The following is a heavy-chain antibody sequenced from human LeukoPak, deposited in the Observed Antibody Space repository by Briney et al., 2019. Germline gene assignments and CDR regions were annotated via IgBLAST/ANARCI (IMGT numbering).Heavy chain of an antibody. CDR3: AGDRQPGIAVAGLFDY. CDR2: IYHSGST. CDR1: GYSISSGYY. Sequence: SETLSLTCTVSGYSISSGYYWGWIRQPPGKGLEWIGSIYHSGSTYYNPSLKSRVTISVDTSKNQFSLKLSSVTAADTAVYYCAGDRQPGIAVAGLFDYWGQGTLVTVSS. V-gene: IGHV4-38-2*02. J-gene: IGHJ4*02. D-gene: IGHD6-19*01.